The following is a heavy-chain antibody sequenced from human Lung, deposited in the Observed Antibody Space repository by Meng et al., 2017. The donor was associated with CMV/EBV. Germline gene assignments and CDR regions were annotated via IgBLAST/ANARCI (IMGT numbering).Heavy chain of an antibody. J-gene: IGHJ2*01. D-gene: IGHD2/OR15-2a*01. CDR3: ARVSTFSGWYFNL. Sequence: GRSXRSXGAALGFTFSGYWMSWVRQAPGKGLEWVANIKQDGSEKYYVDSVKGRFTISRDNAKNSLYLQMNSLRAEDTAVYYCARVSTFSGWYFNLWGRGTLVTVSS. CDR2: IKQDGSEK. V-gene: IGHV3-7*01. CDR1: GFTFSGYW.